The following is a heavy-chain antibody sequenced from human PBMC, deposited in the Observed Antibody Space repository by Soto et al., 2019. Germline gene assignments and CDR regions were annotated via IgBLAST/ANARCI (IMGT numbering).Heavy chain of an antibody. Sequence: SETLSLTCTVSGGSISSSSYYWGWIRQPPGKGLEWIGNIFDSGSTYYNPSLKSRLTISVDTSKNQFSLRLSSVTAADTAVYYCAREIMPLTNDWYFDLWGRGTLVTV. V-gene: IGHV4-39*07. D-gene: IGHD2-8*01. J-gene: IGHJ2*01. CDR3: AREIMPLTNDWYFDL. CDR1: GGSISSSSYY. CDR2: IFDSGST.